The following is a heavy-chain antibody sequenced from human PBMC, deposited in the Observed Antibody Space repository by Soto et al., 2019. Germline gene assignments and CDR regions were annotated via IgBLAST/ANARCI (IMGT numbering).Heavy chain of an antibody. J-gene: IGHJ4*02. CDR1: GGSVSSGSYY. V-gene: IGHV4-61*01. D-gene: IGHD3-22*01. CDR3: ARVPLSDSSGYYSGPFDY. CDR2: IYYSGST. Sequence: SETLSLTCTVSGGSVSSGSYYWSWIRQPPGKGLEWIGYIYYSGSTNYNPSLKSRVTISVDTSKNQFSLKLSSVTAADTAVYYCARVPLSDSSGYYSGPFDYWGQGTLVTVSS.